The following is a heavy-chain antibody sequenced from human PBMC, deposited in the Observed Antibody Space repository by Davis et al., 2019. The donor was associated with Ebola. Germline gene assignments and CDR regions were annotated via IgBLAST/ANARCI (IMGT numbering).Heavy chain of an antibody. CDR3: ARSFDI. Sequence: GESLKISCKGSGYTFTSYGISSVRQAPGQGLEWMGRISAYNGNTNYAQKLQGRVTMTTDTSTSTAYMELRSLRSDDTAVYYCARSFDIWGQGTMVTVSS. V-gene: IGHV1-18*01. J-gene: IGHJ3*02. CDR1: GYTFTSYG. CDR2: ISAYNGNT.